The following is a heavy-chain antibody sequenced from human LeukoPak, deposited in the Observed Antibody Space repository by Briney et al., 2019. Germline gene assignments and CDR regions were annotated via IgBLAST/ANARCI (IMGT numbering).Heavy chain of an antibody. Sequence: PGGSLRLSCAASGSTFSSYSMNWVRQAPGKGLEWVSSISSSSSYIYYADSVKGRFTISRDNAKNSLYLQMNSLRAEDTAVYYCASTDSYGDPDYWYFDLWGRGTLVTVSS. V-gene: IGHV3-21*01. CDR2: ISSSSSYI. CDR3: ASTDSYGDPDYWYFDL. J-gene: IGHJ2*01. D-gene: IGHD5-18*01. CDR1: GSTFSSYS.